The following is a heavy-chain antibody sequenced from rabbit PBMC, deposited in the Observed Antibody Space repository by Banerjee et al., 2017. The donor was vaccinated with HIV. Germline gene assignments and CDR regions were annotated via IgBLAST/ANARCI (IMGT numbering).Heavy chain of an antibody. V-gene: IGHV1S45*01. J-gene: IGHJ4*01. CDR3: ARDLSGVIGWNFNL. CDR2: IHGGGTGNT. D-gene: IGHD1-1*01. CDR1: GFSFSTSYC. Sequence: QEQLEESGGDLVKPEGSLTLTCTASGFSFSTSYCICWVRQAPGKGLEWIACIHGGGTGNTYYASWAKGRFTISKSSSTTVTLQMTSLTAADTATYFCARDLSGVIGWNFNLWGPGTLVTVS.